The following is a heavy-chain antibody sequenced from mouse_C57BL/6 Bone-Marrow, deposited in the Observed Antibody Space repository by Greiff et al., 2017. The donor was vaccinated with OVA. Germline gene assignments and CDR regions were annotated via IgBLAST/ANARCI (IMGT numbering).Heavy chain of an antibody. J-gene: IGHJ2*01. CDR1: GYTFTSYW. CDR3: AIPSHRD. Sequence: VQLQQPGAELVKPGASVKVSCKASGYTFTSYWMHWVKQRPGQGLEWIGRIHPSDSDTNYPPKFKGTATLPVDKSSSTAYMQISSLKAEDSAVDYCAIPSHRDWGQGTTLTVSS. V-gene: IGHV1-74*01. CDR2: IHPSDSDT. D-gene: IGHD2-14*01.